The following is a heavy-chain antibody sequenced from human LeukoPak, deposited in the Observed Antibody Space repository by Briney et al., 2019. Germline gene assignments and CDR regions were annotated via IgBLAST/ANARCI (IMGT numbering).Heavy chain of an antibody. J-gene: IGHJ4*02. CDR2: IKKDGSET. V-gene: IGHV3-7*03. CDR3: AKGRYSGTTYYFDY. CDR1: GFIFTNYF. Sequence: PGGSLRLSCAASGFIFTNYFMSWVRQVPGKGLEWVANIKKDGSETYYVDSVKGRFTISRDNAKNSLYLQMNSLRAEDTAVYHCAKGRYSGTTYYFDYWGQGTLVTVSS. D-gene: IGHD5-12*01.